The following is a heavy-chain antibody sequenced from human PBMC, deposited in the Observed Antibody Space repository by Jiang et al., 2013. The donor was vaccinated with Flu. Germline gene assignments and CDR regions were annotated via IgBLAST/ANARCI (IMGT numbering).Heavy chain of an antibody. CDR2: MSYDGSNE. CDR3: AKDDLQWGTLENSYCGMDV. D-gene: IGHD3-3*01. V-gene: IGHV3-30*18. CDR1: GFAFSNYG. Sequence: QLVESGGGVVQPGRSLRLSCAASGFAFSNYGMHWVRQAPGKGLEWVAVMSYDGSNEYYADSVKGRFTISRDNSKNRLYLQMSSLRTEDTAVYYCAKDDLQWGTLENSYCGMDVWGQGTTVTVSS. J-gene: IGHJ6*02.